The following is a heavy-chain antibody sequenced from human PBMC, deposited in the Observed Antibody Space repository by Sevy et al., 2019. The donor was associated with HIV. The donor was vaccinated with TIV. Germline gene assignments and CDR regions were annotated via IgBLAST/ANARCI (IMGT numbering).Heavy chain of an antibody. CDR1: GGSVSSGSYY. Sequence: SETLSLTCTVSGGSVSSGSYYWSWIRQPPGKGLEWIGYIYYSGSTNYNPSLKSRVTISVDTSKNQFSLKLSSVTAADTAVYYCARLYCSSTSCPYYFDYWGQRTLVTVSS. CDR3: ARLYCSSTSCPYYFDY. J-gene: IGHJ4*02. V-gene: IGHV4-61*01. D-gene: IGHD2-2*01. CDR2: IYYSGST.